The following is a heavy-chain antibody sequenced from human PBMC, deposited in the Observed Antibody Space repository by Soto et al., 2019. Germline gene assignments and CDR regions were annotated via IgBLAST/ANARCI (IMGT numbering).Heavy chain of an antibody. Sequence: ASVKVSCKASGYTFTSYAMHWVRQAPGQRLEWMGWINAGNGNTKYSQKFQGRVTITRDTSASTAYMELSSLRSEDTAVYYCACSFTLTAPISFWGQGSLVPGSA. CDR1: GYTFTSYA. V-gene: IGHV1-3*01. J-gene: IGHJ4*02. CDR2: INAGNGNT. CDR3: ACSFTLTAPISF. D-gene: IGHD5-18*01.